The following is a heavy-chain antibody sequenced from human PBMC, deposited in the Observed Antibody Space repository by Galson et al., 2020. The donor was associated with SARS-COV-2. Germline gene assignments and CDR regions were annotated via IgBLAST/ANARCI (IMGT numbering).Heavy chain of an antibody. V-gene: IGHV5-51*01. CDR2: IYTDDSDT. D-gene: IGHD1-7*01. CDR1: GFSFSDYW. Sequence: KIGESLKISCQGSGFSFSDYWIGWVRQMPGKGLEWLGVIYTDDSDTRYSPSFQGQITISADKSINTAYLQWRSLKASDTAMYYCARRPASGTTNYDFWGQGTLVTVSS. CDR3: ARRPASGTTNYDF. J-gene: IGHJ4*02.